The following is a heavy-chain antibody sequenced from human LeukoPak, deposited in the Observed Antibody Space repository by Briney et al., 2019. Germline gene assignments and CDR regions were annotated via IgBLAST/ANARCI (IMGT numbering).Heavy chain of an antibody. J-gene: IGHJ4*02. D-gene: IGHD6-19*01. CDR2: IYYSGGT. Sequence: PSETLSLTCTVSGGSISSSSYYWGWIRQPPGKGLEWIGSIYYSGGTYYNPSLKSRVTISVDTSKNQFSLKLSSVTAADTAVYYCATDGRYVAVRNYWGQGTLVTVSS. V-gene: IGHV4-39*02. CDR3: ATDGRYVAVRNY. CDR1: GGSISSSSYY.